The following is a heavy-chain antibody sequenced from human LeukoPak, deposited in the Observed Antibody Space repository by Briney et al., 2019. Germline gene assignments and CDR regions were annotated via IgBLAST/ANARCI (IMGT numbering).Heavy chain of an antibody. V-gene: IGHV1-18*04. D-gene: IGHD2-15*01. CDR3: ARVGYCSGGSCYMDV. Sequence: ASVKVSCKASGYTFTGYYMHWVRQAPGQGLEWMGWISAYNGNTNYAQKLQGRVTMTTDTSTSTAYMELRSLRSDDTAVYYCARVGYCSGGSCYMDVWGKGTTVTISS. J-gene: IGHJ6*03. CDR1: GYTFTGYY. CDR2: ISAYNGNT.